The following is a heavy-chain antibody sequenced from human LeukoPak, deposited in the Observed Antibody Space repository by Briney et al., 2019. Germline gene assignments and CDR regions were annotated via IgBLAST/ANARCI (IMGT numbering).Heavy chain of an antibody. CDR3: GRDLDWGAFDH. D-gene: IGHD3-9*01. Sequence: GGSLRLSCAASGFTVSSDYMSWVRQAPGKGLEWVSGIVGSGGTTYYADSVKGRFTISRDNSKNALYLQMNSLRAEDTAVYYCGRDLDWGAFDHWGQGTLVTVSS. J-gene: IGHJ4*02. V-gene: IGHV3-23*01. CDR2: IVGSGGTT. CDR1: GFTVSSDY.